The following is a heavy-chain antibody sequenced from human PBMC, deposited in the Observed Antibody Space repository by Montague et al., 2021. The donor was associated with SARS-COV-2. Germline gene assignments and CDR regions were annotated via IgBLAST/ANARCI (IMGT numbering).Heavy chain of an antibody. J-gene: IGHJ4*02. CDR3: AGEYPGFTLDY. V-gene: IGHV4-61*05. D-gene: IGHD2/OR15-2a*01. CDR2: IYYSGST. CDR1: GGSISSSSYY. Sequence: SETLSLTCTVSGGSISSSSYYWGWIRQPPGKGLEWIGYIYYSGSTNYNLSLKSRVTISVDTSKNQFSLKLSSVTAADTAVYYCAGEYPGFTLDYWGQGTLVTVSS.